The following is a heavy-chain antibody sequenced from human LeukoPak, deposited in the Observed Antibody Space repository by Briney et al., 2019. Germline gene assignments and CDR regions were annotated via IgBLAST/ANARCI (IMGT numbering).Heavy chain of an antibody. D-gene: IGHD6-6*01. CDR3: AKDRAGYSSSSDY. V-gene: IGHV3-23*01. Sequence: PGGSLRLSCAASGFTFSSYSMNWVRQAPGKGLEWVSAISVSGGSTYYADSVKGRFTMSRDNSKNTLYLQMNSLRAEDTAVYYCAKDRAGYSSSSDYWGQGTLVTVSS. J-gene: IGHJ4*02. CDR1: GFTFSSYS. CDR2: ISVSGGST.